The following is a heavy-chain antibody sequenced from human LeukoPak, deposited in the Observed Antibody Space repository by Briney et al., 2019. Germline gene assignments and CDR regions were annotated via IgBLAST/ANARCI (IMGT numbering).Heavy chain of an antibody. CDR1: GGSFSGYY. Sequence: SETLSLTCAVYGGSFSGYYWSWIRQPPGKGLEWIGEINHSGSTNYNPSLKSRVTISVDTSKNQFSLKLSSVTAADTAVYYCARQPPHYYGSGSYWSGASWFDPWGQGTLVTVSS. V-gene: IGHV4-34*01. CDR2: INHSGST. D-gene: IGHD3-10*01. J-gene: IGHJ5*02. CDR3: ARQPPHYYGSGSYWSGASWFDP.